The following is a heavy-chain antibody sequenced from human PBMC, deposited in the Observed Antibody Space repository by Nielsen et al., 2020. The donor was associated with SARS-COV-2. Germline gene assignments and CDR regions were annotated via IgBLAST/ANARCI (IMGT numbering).Heavy chain of an antibody. V-gene: IGHV3-30*03. Sequence: GESLKISCAASGFTFSSYGMHWVRQAPGKGLEWVAVISYDGSNKYYVDSVKGRFTISRDNSKNTLYLQMNSLRAEDTAVYYCARQSRTGTATRYWGQGTLVTVSS. CDR1: GFTFSSYG. CDR3: ARQSRTGTATRY. D-gene: IGHD1-1*01. CDR2: ISYDGSNK. J-gene: IGHJ4*02.